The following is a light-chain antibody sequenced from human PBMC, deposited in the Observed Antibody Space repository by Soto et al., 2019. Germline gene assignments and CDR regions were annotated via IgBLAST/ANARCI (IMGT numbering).Light chain of an antibody. V-gene: IGLV1-40*01. J-gene: IGLJ2*01. CDR3: QSYDSSLSAVV. Sequence: QAVVTQPPSVSGAPGQRVTISCTGSSSNIGAGYDVHWYQQLPGTAPKLLIYGNSNRPSGVPDRFSGSKSGTSASLAITGLQAEDEADYYCQSYDSSLSAVVFCGGTKVTVL. CDR1: SSNIGAGYD. CDR2: GNS.